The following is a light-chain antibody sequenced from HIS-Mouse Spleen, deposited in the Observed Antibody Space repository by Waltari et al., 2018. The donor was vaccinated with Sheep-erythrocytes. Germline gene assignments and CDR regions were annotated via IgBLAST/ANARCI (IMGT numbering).Light chain of an antibody. V-gene: IGLV1-40*01. CDR3: CSYAGSSTPWV. J-gene: IGLJ3*02. Sequence: QSVLTQPPSVSGAPGQRGTISCTGSSSNIGAGYDVHWYQQLPGTAPKLLIYGNSNRPSGVPDRFSGSKSGTSASLAITGLQAEDEADYYCCSYAGSSTPWVFGGGTKLTVL. CDR2: GNS. CDR1: SSNIGAGYD.